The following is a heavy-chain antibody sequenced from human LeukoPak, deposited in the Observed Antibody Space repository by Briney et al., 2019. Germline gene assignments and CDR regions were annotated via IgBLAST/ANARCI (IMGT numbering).Heavy chain of an antibody. CDR1: GGSFSGYY. CDR2: INHSGST. J-gene: IGHJ4*02. CDR3: ARGTWETRLGY. D-gene: IGHD1-14*01. Sequence: SETLTLPCAVYGGSFSGYYWSWIRQPPGKGLEWIGEINHSGSTNYNPSLKSRVTISVNTSKNQFSLKLSSVTAADTAVYYCARGTWETRLGYWGQGTLVTVSS. V-gene: IGHV4-34*01.